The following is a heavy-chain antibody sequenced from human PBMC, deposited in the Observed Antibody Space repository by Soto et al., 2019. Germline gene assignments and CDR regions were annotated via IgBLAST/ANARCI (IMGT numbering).Heavy chain of an antibody. V-gene: IGHV3-73*02. Sequence: EVQLVESGGGLVQPGGSLKLSCATSGFIFSDSAVHWVRQAPGKGLEWIARIRTKTNSYATAYVASVQGRFTVSSGESKSPAYLQMNSLNTDDTALYYCTRLEYSGCFGDDCSSASDLWGSGTLVTVSS. CDR1: GFIFSDSA. CDR3: TRLEYSGCFGDDCSSASDL. D-gene: IGHD2-21*02. CDR2: IRTKTNSYAT. J-gene: IGHJ5*02.